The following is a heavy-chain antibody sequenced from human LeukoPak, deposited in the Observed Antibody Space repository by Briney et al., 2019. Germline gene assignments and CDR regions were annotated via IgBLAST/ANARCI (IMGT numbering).Heavy chain of an antibody. CDR1: GGSISSGGYY. D-gene: IGHD2-2*01. V-gene: IGHV4-30-4*08. CDR3: ARVRGYCSSNSCYEFDY. CDR2: IYYSGST. Sequence: SETLSLTCTVSGGSISSGGYYWSWIRQPPGKGLEWIGYIYYSGSTYYNPSLKSRVTISVDTSKNQFSLKLSSVTAADTAVYYCARVRGYCSSNSCYEFDYWGQGTLVTVSS. J-gene: IGHJ4*02.